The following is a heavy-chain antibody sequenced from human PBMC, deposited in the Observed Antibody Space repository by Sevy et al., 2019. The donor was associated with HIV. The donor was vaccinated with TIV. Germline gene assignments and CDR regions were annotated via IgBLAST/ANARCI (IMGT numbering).Heavy chain of an antibody. CDR3: ARARPYSSSPYFDY. V-gene: IGHV4-34*01. CDR2: INHSGST. D-gene: IGHD6-6*01. Sequence: SETLSLTCAVYGGSFSGYYWSWIRQPPGKGLEWIGEINHSGSTNYNPSLKSRVTISVETSKNQFSLKLSSVTAADTAVYYCARARPYSSSPYFDYWGQGTLVTVSS. CDR1: GGSFSGYY. J-gene: IGHJ4*02.